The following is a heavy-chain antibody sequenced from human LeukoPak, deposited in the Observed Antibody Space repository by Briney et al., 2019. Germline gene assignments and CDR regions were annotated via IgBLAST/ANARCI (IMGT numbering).Heavy chain of an antibody. J-gene: IGHJ4*02. D-gene: IGHD2-15*01. V-gene: IGHV4-59*01. CDR3: ARGMLHVDY. Sequence: PSETLSLTCTVSGGSISSYYWSWIRQPPGKGPEWIGYIYYSGSTNYNPSLKSRVTISVGTSKNQFSLKLSSVTAADTAVYYCARGMLHVDYWGQGTLVTVSS. CDR1: GGSISSYY. CDR2: IYYSGST.